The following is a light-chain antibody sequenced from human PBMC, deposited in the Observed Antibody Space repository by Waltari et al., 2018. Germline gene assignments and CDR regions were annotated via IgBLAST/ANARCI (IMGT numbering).Light chain of an antibody. Sequence: QSALTQPPSASGSPGQSVTISCTGTSRNVGSYNYVPWYQQHPGKAPKLIIYEVNKRPSGVPDRFSGSKSDNTASLTVSGLQAEDEADYYCSSYGSSEVFGGGTKVTVL. CDR3: SSYGSSEV. J-gene: IGLJ2*01. CDR2: EVN. V-gene: IGLV2-8*01. CDR1: SRNVGSYNY.